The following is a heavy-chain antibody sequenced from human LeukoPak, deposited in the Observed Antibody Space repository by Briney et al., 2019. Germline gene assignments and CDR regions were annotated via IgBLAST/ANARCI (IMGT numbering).Heavy chain of an antibody. J-gene: IGHJ4*02. D-gene: IGHD5-18*01. CDR1: GLTFSSSW. CDR2: INPDGNKK. CDR3: ARDLAYSRLDY. V-gene: IGHV3-7*01. Sequence: GGSLRLSCAVSGLTFSSSWMDWVRQAPGKGLEWVASINPDGNKKYSADSVKGRFSISRDNAENSLYLQMNSLRVEDTAFYYCARDLAYSRLDYWGQGMLVTVSS.